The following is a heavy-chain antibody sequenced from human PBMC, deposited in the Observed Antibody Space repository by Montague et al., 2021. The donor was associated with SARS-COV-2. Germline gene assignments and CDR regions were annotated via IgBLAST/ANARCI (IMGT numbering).Heavy chain of an antibody. J-gene: IGHJ6*02. CDR3: AGGNPFVIEMGGWRGYGMDV. D-gene: IGHD2/OR15-2a*01. CDR1: GFSFNMYD. CDR2: IGTAADT. V-gene: IGHV3-13*01. Sequence: SLRLSCAASGFSFNMYDMHWVRQRTGEGLEWVSSIGTAADTFYAGSVKGRFTISRENGKDSLYLQMNSLRVEDTAVYYCAGGNPFVIEMGGWRGYGMDVWGQGTTVTVSS.